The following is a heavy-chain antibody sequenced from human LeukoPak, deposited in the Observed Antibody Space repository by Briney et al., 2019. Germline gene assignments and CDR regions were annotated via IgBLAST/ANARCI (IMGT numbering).Heavy chain of an antibody. Sequence: GGSLRLSCAPSGFTFDDYAMHWVRQAPGKGLEWVSSSSWNSGSIGYADSVKGRFTISRDNAKNSLYLQMNSLGAEDTALYYCAKCLWGYYDSRGSARAFYSWSQRRMVTVYS. J-gene: IGHJ3*02. CDR3: AKCLWGYYDSRGSARAFYS. V-gene: IGHV3-9*01. CDR1: GFTFDDYA. D-gene: IGHD3-22*01. CDR2: SSWNSGSI.